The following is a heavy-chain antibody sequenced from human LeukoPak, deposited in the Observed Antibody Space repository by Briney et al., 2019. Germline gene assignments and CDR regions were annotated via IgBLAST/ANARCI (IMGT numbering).Heavy chain of an antibody. CDR2: IYPGDSDT. CDR1: GYSFTSYW. V-gene: IGHV5-51*01. CDR3: ARGIVVVPAARSDAFDI. J-gene: IGHJ3*02. Sequence: GESLRISCKGSGYSFTSYWIGWVRQMPGKGLEWMGIIYPGDSDTRYSPSFQGQVTNSADKSISTAYLQWSSLKASDTAMYYCARGIVVVPAARSDAFDIWGQGTMVTVSS. D-gene: IGHD2-2*01.